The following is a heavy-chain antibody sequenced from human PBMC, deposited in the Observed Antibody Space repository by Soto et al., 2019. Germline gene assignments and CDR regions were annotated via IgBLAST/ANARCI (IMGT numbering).Heavy chain of an antibody. J-gene: IGHJ4*02. CDR3: ARDRSPYYYDSSGYPHY. Sequence: ASVKVSCKASGYTFTNYGFSWVRQAPGQVLEWMGWISVYSGNTNYAQNVQGRVTMTTDTSTSTAYMELRSLRSDDTAVYYCARDRSPYYYDSSGYPHYWGQGTLVTVSS. V-gene: IGHV1-18*01. D-gene: IGHD3-22*01. CDR2: ISVYSGNT. CDR1: GYTFTNYG.